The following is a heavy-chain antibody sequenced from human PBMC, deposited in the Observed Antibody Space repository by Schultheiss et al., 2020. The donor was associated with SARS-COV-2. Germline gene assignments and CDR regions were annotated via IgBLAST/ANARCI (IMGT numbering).Heavy chain of an antibody. D-gene: IGHD1-26*01. CDR2: IKSKTDGGTT. CDR3: TTDPEWEEDY. CDR1: GFTVSSNY. J-gene: IGHJ4*02. Sequence: GGSLRLSCAASGFTVSSNYMSWVRQAPGKGLEWVGRIKSKTDGGTTDYAAPVKGRFTISRDDSKNTLYLQMNSLKTEDTAVYYCTTDPEWEEDYWGQGTLVTVSS. V-gene: IGHV3-15*01.